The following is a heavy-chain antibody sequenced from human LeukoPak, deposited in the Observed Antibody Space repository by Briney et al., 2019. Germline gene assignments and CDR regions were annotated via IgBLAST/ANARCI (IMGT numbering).Heavy chain of an antibody. CDR3: ARGRAILGGPENAGDFFDY. J-gene: IGHJ4*01. D-gene: IGHD3-10*01. V-gene: IGHV1-2*02. CDR2: INPKSGAT. Sequence: ASVKVSCKASGYTFTSYAMNWVRQAPGQGLEWMGWINPKSGATHYAQNFQARVTMTRDTSIGTAYMELTGLKSDDTAVYYCARGRAILGGPENAGDFFDYWGQGTLVTVSS. CDR1: GYTFTSYA.